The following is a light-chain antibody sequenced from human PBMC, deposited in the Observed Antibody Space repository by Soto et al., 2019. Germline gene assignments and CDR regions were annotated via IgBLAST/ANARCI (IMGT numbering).Light chain of an antibody. V-gene: IGKV1-39*01. CDR3: QQNFSPFVT. CDR1: ETITDF. J-gene: IGKJ4*01. Sequence: DIRMTQSPPSLPASVGDRVTITCRASETITDFLNWYQLKLGKAPKLLIYSSSNLQPGVPSRFSGSGYGTDFTLTLSGLQHEDSATYYCQQNFSPFVTFGAGTKVEV. CDR2: SSS.